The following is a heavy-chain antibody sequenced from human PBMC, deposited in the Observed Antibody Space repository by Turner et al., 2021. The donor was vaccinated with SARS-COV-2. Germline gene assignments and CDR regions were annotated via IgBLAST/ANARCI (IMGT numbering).Heavy chain of an antibody. CDR2: IDKSGIT. CDR3: ARAALFAAPSGLDV. Sequence: QVQLQQWGAGLLRSSETLSLTCGVEGGSFSAYYWTWIRQIPGKGLEWIGQIDKSGITNYNPSLQSRVTISRDTSKTHLSLNLTSVTAADTAVYYCARAALFAAPSGLDVWGPGATVIVSS. J-gene: IGHJ6*02. D-gene: IGHD3-10*02. CDR1: GGSFSAYY. V-gene: IGHV4-34*01.